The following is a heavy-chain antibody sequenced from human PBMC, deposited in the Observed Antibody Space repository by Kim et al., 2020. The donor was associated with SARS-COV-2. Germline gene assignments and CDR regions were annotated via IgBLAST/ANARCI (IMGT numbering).Heavy chain of an antibody. V-gene: IGHV1-3*01. J-gene: IGHJ5*02. Sequence: ASVKVSCKASGYTFTSYAMHWVRQAPGQRLEWMGWINAGNGNTKYSQKFQGRVTITRDTSASTAYMELSSLRSEDTAVYYCAKTGDCSSTSCYEPWFDPWGQGTLVTVSS. CDR3: AKTGDCSSTSCYEPWFDP. D-gene: IGHD2-2*01. CDR1: GYTFTSYA. CDR2: INAGNGNT.